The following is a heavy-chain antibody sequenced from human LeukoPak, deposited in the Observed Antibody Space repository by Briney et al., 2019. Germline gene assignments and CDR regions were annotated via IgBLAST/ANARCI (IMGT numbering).Heavy chain of an antibody. CDR1: GYTFTGYY. CDR3: ARYSGYGEYCFDY. CDR2: INPNSGGT. J-gene: IGHJ4*02. Sequence: ASVKVSCKASGYTFTGYYMHWVRQAPGQGLEWMGRINPNSGGTNYAQKFQGRVTMTRDTSISTAYMELSRLRSDDTAVYYCARYSGYGEYCFDYWGQGTLVTVSS. D-gene: IGHD5-12*01. V-gene: IGHV1-2*06.